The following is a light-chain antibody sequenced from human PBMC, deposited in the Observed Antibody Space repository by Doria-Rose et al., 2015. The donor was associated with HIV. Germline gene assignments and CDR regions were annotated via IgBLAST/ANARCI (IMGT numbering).Light chain of an antibody. J-gene: IGKJ3*01. Sequence: DIRVTQSPESLGMSLGERATLNCKSNQSLLYTSKNYLAWYQQKPGQPPKLLIYWASTRQSGVPARFSGSGSGTDFTLTISSLEAEDVAFYYCQQYYDTPSFGPGTPVDIK. CDR1: QSLLYTSKNY. V-gene: IGKV4-1*01. CDR2: WAS. CDR3: QQYYDTPS.